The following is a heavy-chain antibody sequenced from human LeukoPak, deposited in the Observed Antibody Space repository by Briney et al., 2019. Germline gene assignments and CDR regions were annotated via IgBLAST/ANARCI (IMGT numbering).Heavy chain of an antibody. CDR2: IRQDGSDK. Sequence: GGSLRLSCVASGFTFSSYWMTWVRQAREKGLEWVANIRQDGSDKYYVDSVKGRFTISRDNAKNSLYLQMNSLRAEDTAVYYCARTTHDSGGYWGQGTLVTVSS. CDR3: ARTTHDSGGY. CDR1: GFTFSSYW. V-gene: IGHV3-7*04. J-gene: IGHJ4*02. D-gene: IGHD4-17*01.